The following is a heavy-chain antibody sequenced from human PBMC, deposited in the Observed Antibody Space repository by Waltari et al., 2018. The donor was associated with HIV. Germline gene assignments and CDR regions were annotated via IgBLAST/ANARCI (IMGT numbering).Heavy chain of an antibody. J-gene: IGHJ4*02. CDR2: VYYSGST. D-gene: IGHD3-22*01. V-gene: IGHV4-39*01. CDR1: GGSISSSSYY. CDR3: ARHSLTYYYDSSGYSVAFDY. Sequence: QLQLQESGPGLVKPSETLSLTCTVSGGSISSSSYYWGWIRQPPGKGLEWIGSVYYSGSTYYTPSRNRRVTISVDTSKNQFSLKLSSVTAADTAVYYCARHSLTYYYDSSGYSVAFDYWGQGTLVTVSS.